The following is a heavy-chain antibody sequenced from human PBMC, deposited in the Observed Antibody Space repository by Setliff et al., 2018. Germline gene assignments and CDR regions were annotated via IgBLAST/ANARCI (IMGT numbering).Heavy chain of an antibody. D-gene: IGHD2-2*01. J-gene: IGHJ6*02. CDR3: ARDGVFYAMDV. Sequence: SETLSLTCNVSGVSISSYYWSWIRQPPGKGLESIGYIQKSGSTNYNPSLMSRVTISRDNADNSLYLQMNSLRADDTALYYCARDGVFYAMDVWGQGTTVTVSS. CDR1: GVSISSYY. V-gene: IGHV4-4*08. CDR2: IQKSGST.